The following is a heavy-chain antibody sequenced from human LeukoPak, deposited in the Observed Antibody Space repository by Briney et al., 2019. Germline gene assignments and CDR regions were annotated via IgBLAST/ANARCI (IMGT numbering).Heavy chain of an antibody. CDR1: GFTFSSCW. CDR3: ARAGSSSWYSNRFDP. D-gene: IGHD6-13*01. CDR2: INSDGSST. V-gene: IGHV3-74*01. Sequence: GGSLRLSCAASGFTFSSCWMHWVRQAPGKGLVWVSRINSDGSSTSYADSVKGRFTISRDNAKNTLYLQMNSLRAEDTAVYYCARAGSSSWYSNRFDPWGQGTLVTVSS. J-gene: IGHJ5*02.